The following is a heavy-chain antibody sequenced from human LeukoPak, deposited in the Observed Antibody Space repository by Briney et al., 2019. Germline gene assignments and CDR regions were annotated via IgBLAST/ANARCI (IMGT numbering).Heavy chain of an antibody. CDR1: GGSISSYY. Sequence: SETLSLTCTVSGGSISSYYWSWIRQPAGKGLVWIGRIYTSGSTNYNPSLKSRVTMSVDTSKNQFSLKLSSVTAADTAVYYCARDRLPYSSSWYHYYYYMDVWGKGTTVTVSS. D-gene: IGHD6-13*01. CDR2: IYTSGST. CDR3: ARDRLPYSSSWYHYYYYMDV. J-gene: IGHJ6*03. V-gene: IGHV4-4*07.